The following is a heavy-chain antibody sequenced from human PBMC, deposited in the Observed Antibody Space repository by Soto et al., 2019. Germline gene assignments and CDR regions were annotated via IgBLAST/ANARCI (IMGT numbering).Heavy chain of an antibody. CDR3: ALRSMAVVPEY. J-gene: IGHJ4*02. CDR2: LYYGRSA. Sequence: QVQLQESGPGLVKPSETLSLTCAVSGDSISTYYCMWIRQPPGKGLESIGYLYYGRSANYNPSLKSRVTLPVDTTTNQCTLTLSSMTAADTAVYYCALRSMAVVPEYWGQGTLVTVSS. CDR1: GDSISTYY. D-gene: IGHD3-22*01. V-gene: IGHV4-59*01.